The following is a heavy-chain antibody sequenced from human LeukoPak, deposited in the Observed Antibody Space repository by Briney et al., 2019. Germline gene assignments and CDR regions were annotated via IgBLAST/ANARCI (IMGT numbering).Heavy chain of an antibody. D-gene: IGHD5-12*01. CDR1: RFPFSIYE. CDR3: ALLTVASDFDY. CDR2: IHSSGTVK. V-gene: IGHV3-48*03. J-gene: IGHJ4*02. Sequence: GGSLRLSCVVSRFPFSIYEMNWVRQAPGKWLEWVSNIHSSGTVKYYSDSVKSRFSISRDNAKSSLYLQMNSLRVEDTAVYYCALLTVASDFDYWGQGALVTVSS.